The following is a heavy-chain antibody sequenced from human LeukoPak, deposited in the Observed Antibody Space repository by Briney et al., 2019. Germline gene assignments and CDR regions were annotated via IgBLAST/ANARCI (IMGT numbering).Heavy chain of an antibody. V-gene: IGHV4-59*08. J-gene: IGHJ4*02. D-gene: IGHD5-18*01. CDR1: GGSISSYY. CDR2: IYYSGST. Sequence: SSETLSLTCTGSGGSISSYYWSWIRQPPGKGLEWIGYIYYSGSTNYNPSLKSRVTISVDTSKNQFSLKLSSVTAADTAVYYCARGIQLWSVDYWGQGTLVTVSS. CDR3: ARGIQLWSVDY.